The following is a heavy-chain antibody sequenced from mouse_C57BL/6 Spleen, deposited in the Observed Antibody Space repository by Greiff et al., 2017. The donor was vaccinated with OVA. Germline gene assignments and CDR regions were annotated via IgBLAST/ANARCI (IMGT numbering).Heavy chain of an antibody. CDR2: IYPGDGDT. Sequence: QVQLQQSGPELVKPGASVKISCKASGYAFSSSWMNWVKQRPGKGLEWIGRIYPGDGDTNYNGKFKGKATLTADKSSSTAYMQLSSLTSEDSAVCFCARGGLTVLATRAMDYWGQGTSVTVSS. J-gene: IGHJ4*01. CDR1: GYAFSSSW. V-gene: IGHV1-82*01. D-gene: IGHD1-1*01. CDR3: ARGGLTVLATRAMDY.